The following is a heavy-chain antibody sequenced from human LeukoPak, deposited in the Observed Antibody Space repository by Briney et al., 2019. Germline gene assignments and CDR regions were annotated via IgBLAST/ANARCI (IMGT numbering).Heavy chain of an antibody. CDR3: ARDYYDSSGYYFWAFDI. J-gene: IGHJ3*02. Sequence: GGSLRLSCAASGFTVSSNYMSWVRQAPGKGLEWVSVIYSGGSTYYADSVKGRFTISRDNSKNTLYLQMNSLRAEDTAVYYCARDYYDSSGYYFWAFDIWGQGTMVTVSS. V-gene: IGHV3-53*01. CDR2: IYSGGST. D-gene: IGHD3-22*01. CDR1: GFTVSSNY.